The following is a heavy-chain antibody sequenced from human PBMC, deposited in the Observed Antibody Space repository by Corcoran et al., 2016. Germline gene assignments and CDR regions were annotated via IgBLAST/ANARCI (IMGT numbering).Heavy chain of an antibody. V-gene: IGHV4-61*01. CDR2: IYYSGST. CDR1: GGSVSSGSYY. Sequence: QVQLQESGPGLVKPSETLSLTCTVSGGSVSSGSYYWSWIRQPPGKGLGWIGYIYYSGSTNYNPSLKSRVIISIDTSKNQFSLKLSSVTAADTAVYYCARGVNYDYVWGSYRLKYGMDVWGQGTTVTVSS. J-gene: IGHJ6*02. D-gene: IGHD3-16*02. CDR3: ARGVNYDYVWGSYRLKYGMDV.